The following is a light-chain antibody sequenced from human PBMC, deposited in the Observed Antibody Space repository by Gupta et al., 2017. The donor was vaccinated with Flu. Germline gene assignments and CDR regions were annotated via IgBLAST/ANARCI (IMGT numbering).Light chain of an antibody. J-gene: IGLJ2*01. V-gene: IGLV3-1*01. CDR3: QGWCSSTGEGV. CDR1: KLGDKY. Sequence: SYDLLQPPSVSVSPGQTAISTCSGDKLGDKYACWYQQKPGQSPVRGILQNSKRPSGIPERFAGSNPGNTATLSISGTQAMDEADYDCQGWCSSTGEGVCDGGTELT. CDR2: QNS.